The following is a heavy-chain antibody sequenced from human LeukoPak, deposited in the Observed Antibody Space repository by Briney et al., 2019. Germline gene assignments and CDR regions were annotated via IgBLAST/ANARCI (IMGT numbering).Heavy chain of an antibody. D-gene: IGHD5-12*01. Sequence: ASETLSLTCTVSGGSISSGSYYWSWIRQPAGKGLEWIGRIYTSGSTNYNPSLKSRVTISVDTSKNQFSLKLSSVTAADTAVYYCARLPGLNIDHYYYYGMDVWGQGATVTVSS. CDR2: IYTSGST. V-gene: IGHV4-61*02. CDR1: GGSISSGSYY. CDR3: ARLPGLNIDHYYYYGMDV. J-gene: IGHJ6*01.